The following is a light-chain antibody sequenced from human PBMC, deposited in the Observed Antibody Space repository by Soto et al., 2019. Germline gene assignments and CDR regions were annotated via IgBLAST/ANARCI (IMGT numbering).Light chain of an antibody. V-gene: IGLV2-18*02. CDR1: SSDVGGYNR. Sequence: QSALTQPPSVSGSPGQSVTISCTGTSSDVGGYNRVSWYQQPPGKAPKLLIYDVSNRPSGGSTRFSGSKSGNPASLTISGLQAEDEADYYCTSYATGSAYVFGPGTKVTVL. J-gene: IGLJ1*01. CDR2: DVS. CDR3: TSYATGSAYV.